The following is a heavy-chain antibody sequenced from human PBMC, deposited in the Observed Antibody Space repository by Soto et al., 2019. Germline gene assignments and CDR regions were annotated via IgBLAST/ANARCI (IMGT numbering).Heavy chain of an antibody. D-gene: IGHD4-4*01. Sequence: GESLKISCKGSGYTFTDYWIGWVRQLPGKGLEWMGIIYPGDSDTRYSPSFQGHVTITVDKSTSTAYLQWNTLKASDTAMYYCARNISNFRYYYYAMAVWGQGTTVTVSS. CDR1: GYTFTDYW. CDR3: ARNISNFRYYYYAMAV. V-gene: IGHV5-51*01. CDR2: IYPGDSDT. J-gene: IGHJ6*02.